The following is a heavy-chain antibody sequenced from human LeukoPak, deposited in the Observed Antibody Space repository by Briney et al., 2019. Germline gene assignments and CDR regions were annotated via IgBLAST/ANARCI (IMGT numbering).Heavy chain of an antibody. CDR3: VRQGGQTGDIVVVPAATSFDY. CDR1: GFTFSSYA. J-gene: IGHJ4*02. Sequence: GGSLRLSCAASGFTFSSYAMSWVRQAPGEGLEWVSAISGRGDYIYYADSVKGRFTFSRDNSKNTLYLQMNSLRAEDTALYYCVRQGGQTGDIVVVPAATSFDYWGQGTLVTVSS. V-gene: IGHV3-23*01. CDR2: ISGRGDYI. D-gene: IGHD2-2*01.